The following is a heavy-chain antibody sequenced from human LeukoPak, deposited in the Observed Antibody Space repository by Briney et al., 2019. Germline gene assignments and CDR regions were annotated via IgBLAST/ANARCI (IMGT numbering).Heavy chain of an antibody. CDR2: VYASGAT. Sequence: SETLSLTCTVSGGSMTNYYLSWIQQPPGEGLEWMGYVYASGATNSNPSLKSRVTISVDTSKNQFSLKLSSVTAADTAVYYCARHGKGVTYFYTFDIWGQGTVVAVSS. V-gene: IGHV4-59*08. CDR1: GGSMTNYY. J-gene: IGHJ3*02. D-gene: IGHD2/OR15-2a*01. CDR3: ARHGKGVTYFYTFDI.